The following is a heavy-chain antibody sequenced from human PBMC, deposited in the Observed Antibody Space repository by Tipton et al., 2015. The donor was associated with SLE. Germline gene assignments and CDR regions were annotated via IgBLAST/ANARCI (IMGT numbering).Heavy chain of an antibody. CDR3: ARESGDSGYFDL. D-gene: IGHD1-26*01. CDR2: IYHSGST. V-gene: IGHV4-30-2*01. Sequence: TLSLTCTVSGGSISSSSYYWGWIRQPPGKGLEWIGYIYHSGSTYYNPSLKSRVTISVDRSKNQFSLKLSSVTAADTAVYYCARESGDSGYFDLWGRGTLVTVSS. J-gene: IGHJ2*01. CDR1: GGSISSSSYY.